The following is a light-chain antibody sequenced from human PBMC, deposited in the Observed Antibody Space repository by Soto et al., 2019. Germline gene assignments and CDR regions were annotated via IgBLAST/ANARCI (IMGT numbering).Light chain of an antibody. CDR3: QQYGSSPRGT. CDR1: QTISNW. CDR2: DAS. V-gene: IGKV1-5*01. Sequence: DIQMTQSPSTLSASVGDRVTISCRASQTISNWLAWYQQKPGKAPKLLIYDASSLESGVPSRFSGSGSGTDFTLTISRLEPEDFAVYYCQQYGSSPRGTFGQGTRLEI. J-gene: IGKJ5*01.